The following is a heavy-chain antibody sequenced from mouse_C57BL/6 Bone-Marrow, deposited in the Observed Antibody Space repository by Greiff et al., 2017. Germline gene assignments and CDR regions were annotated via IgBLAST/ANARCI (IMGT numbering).Heavy chain of an antibody. CDR2: ISSGGDYI. CDR3: TRGVWSFWYFDV. V-gene: IGHV5-9-1*02. D-gene: IGHD2-10*02. CDR1: GFTFSSYA. J-gene: IGHJ1*03. Sequence: EVHLVESGEGLVKPGGSLKLSCAASGFTFSSYAMSWVRQTPEKRLEWVAYISSGGDYIYYADTVKGRFTISRDNARNTLYLQMSSLKSEDTAMYYCTRGVWSFWYFDVWGTGTTVTVSS.